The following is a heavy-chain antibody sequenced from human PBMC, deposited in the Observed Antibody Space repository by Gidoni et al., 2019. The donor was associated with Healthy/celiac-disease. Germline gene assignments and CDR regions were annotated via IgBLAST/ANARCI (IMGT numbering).Heavy chain of an antibody. CDR1: GFTSSSYG. J-gene: IGHJ4*02. CDR3: AKGGSGDDILTGAIDY. D-gene: IGHD3-9*01. V-gene: IGHV3-30*02. CDR2: IRYDGSNK. Sequence: QVQLVESGGAVVQPGGSLRLSCAASGFTSSSYGMNWVRQAPGKGLEWVAFIRYDGSNKYNADSVKGRFTISRDNSKNTLYLQRNSLRAEDTAVYYCAKGGSGDDILTGAIDYWGQGTLVTVSS.